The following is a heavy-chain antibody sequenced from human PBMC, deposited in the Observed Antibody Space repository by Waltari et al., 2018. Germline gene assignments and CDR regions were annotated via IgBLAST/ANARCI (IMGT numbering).Heavy chain of an antibody. Sequence: QVQLQQWGAGLLKPSETLSLTCAVYGGSFSGYYWSWIRQPPGKGLEWIGEINHSGSTNYNPSLKGRVTISVDTSKNQFSLKLSSVTAADTAVYFCARTRYSSSSPLDYWGQEPWSPSPQ. J-gene: IGHJ4*01. D-gene: IGHD6-6*01. CDR2: INHSGST. CDR1: GGSFSGYY. CDR3: ARTRYSSSSPLDY. V-gene: IGHV4-34*01.